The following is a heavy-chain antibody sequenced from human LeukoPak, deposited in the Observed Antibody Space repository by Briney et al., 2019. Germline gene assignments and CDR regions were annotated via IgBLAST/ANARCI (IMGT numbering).Heavy chain of an antibody. CDR2: ISGIGGRT. CDR1: GFTFSSYT. D-gene: IGHD3-10*01. CDR3: AKADYYGSGSYYNRGPFDY. Sequence: GGSLRLSCAASGFTFSSYTMSWVRQAPGKGLEWVSAISGIGGRTYYADSVKGRFTISRDNSKNTLYLQMNSLRAEDTAVYYCAKADYYGSGSYYNRGPFDYWGQGTLVTVSS. V-gene: IGHV3-23*01. J-gene: IGHJ4*02.